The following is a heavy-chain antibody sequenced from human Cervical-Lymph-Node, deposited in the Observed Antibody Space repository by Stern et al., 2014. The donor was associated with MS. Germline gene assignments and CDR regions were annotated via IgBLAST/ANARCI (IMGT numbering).Heavy chain of an antibody. CDR3: ARGGVFGSSWYLNYAMDV. V-gene: IGHV3-21*01. D-gene: IGHD6-13*01. CDR2: VSSSSSKT. Sequence: EVQLVESGGGLVKPGGSLRLSCTASGFTFSNYNIHWVRQAPGQGLEWVSFVSSSSSKTFYADSVRGRFTISRDNAKISVYLQMSSLRAEDTGIYYCARGGVFGSSWYLNYAMDVWGLGTTVTVSS. CDR1: GFTFSNYN. J-gene: IGHJ6*02.